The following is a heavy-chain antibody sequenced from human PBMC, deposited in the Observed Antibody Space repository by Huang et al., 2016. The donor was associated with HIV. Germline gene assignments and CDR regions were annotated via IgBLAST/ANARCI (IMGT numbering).Heavy chain of an antibody. J-gene: IGHJ6*03. CDR1: GFIFNDFA. CDR3: SPTGDDYFYYYMDV. CDR2: VISIAFGGAS. Sequence: VESGGDAVQSGRSLRLSCRGSGFIFNDFAINWFRQSARKGLEWRGFVISIAFGGASKSAPSVKDRVSVSRDEAKNVAFLQMENLQVDDTAVYYCSPTGDDYFYYYMDVWGNGTTVIVS. D-gene: IGHD4-17*01. V-gene: IGHV3-49*03.